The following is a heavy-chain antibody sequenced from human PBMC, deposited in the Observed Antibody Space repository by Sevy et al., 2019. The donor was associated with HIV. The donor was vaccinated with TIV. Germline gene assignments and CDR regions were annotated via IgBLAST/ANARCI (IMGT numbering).Heavy chain of an antibody. Sequence: SQTLSLTCAISGDSVSSNSAAWNWIRQSPSRGLEWLGRTYYRSKWYNDYAVSVKSRITINPDTSKNQFSLQLNSVTPGDTAVYYCARARRITMIVVVPDAFDIWGQGTMVTVSS. D-gene: IGHD3-22*01. CDR2: TYYRSKWYN. V-gene: IGHV6-1*01. J-gene: IGHJ3*02. CDR1: GDSVSSNSAA. CDR3: ARARRITMIVVVPDAFDI.